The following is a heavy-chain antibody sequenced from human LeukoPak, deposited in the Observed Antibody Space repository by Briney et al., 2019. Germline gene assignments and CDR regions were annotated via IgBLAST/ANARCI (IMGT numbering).Heavy chain of an antibody. CDR2: ISYDGSNK. V-gene: IGHV3-30*18. CDR1: GFTFSSYG. Sequence: GESLRLSCAASGFTFSSYGMHWVRQAPGKGLEWVAVISYDGSNKYYADSVKGRFTISRDNSKNTLYLQMNSLRAEDTAVYYCAKGVNYYDSSGYSLDAFDIWGQGTMVTVSS. CDR3: AKGVNYYDSSGYSLDAFDI. D-gene: IGHD3-22*01. J-gene: IGHJ3*02.